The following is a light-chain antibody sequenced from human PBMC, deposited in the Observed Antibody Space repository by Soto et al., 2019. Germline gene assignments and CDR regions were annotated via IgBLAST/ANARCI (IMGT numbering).Light chain of an antibody. CDR1: QSVGYH. CDR2: DAS. CDR3: QQRSNWPPVT. Sequence: EIVLTQSPATLSLSPGERATLSCRASQSVGYHLAWHQQKPGQAPRLLIYDASNRATGIPARFSGSGSGTDFTLAISSLEPEDFAVYYCQQRSNWPPVTLGGGTKVDIK. V-gene: IGKV3-11*01. J-gene: IGKJ4*01.